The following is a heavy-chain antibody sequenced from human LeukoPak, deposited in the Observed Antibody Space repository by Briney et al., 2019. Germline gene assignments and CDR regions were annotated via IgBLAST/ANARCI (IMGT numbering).Heavy chain of an antibody. CDR3: ARGHLGLSP. V-gene: IGHV4-59*01. Sequence: KPSETLSLTCTVPGGSISGYSWTWIRQPPGQGLEWIGYFHNSRTTSYNPSLTGRVIISVDTAMDQISLKLNSVTAADTAVYYCARGHLGLSPWGQGTLVTVSS. CDR1: GGSISGYS. CDR2: FHNSRTT. D-gene: IGHD3-10*01. J-gene: IGHJ5*02.